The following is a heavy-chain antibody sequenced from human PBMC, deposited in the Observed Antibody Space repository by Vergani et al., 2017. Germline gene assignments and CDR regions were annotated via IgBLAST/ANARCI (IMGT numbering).Heavy chain of an antibody. V-gene: IGHV3-66*02. CDR3: ARDRGDILTGYYG. Sequence: EVQLVESGGGLVQPGGSLRLSCAASGFTVSSNYMSWVRQAPGKGLEWVSVIYSGGSTYYADSVKGRFTISRDNSKNTLYLQMNSLRAEDTAVYYCARDRGDILTGYYGWGQGTLVTVSS. D-gene: IGHD3-9*01. CDR1: GFTVSSNY. J-gene: IGHJ4*02. CDR2: IYSGGST.